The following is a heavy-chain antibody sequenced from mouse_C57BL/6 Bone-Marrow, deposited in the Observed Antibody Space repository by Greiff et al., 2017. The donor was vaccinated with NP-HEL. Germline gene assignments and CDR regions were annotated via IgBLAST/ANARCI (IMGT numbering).Heavy chain of an antibody. Sequence: EVKLVESGGGLVQPGGSLKLSCAASGFTFSDYGMAWVRQAPRKGPEWVAFISNLAYSIYYADTVTGRFTISRENAKNTLYLEMSSLRSEDTAMYYCARLYITTVVEVYAMDYWGQGTSVTVSS. D-gene: IGHD1-1*01. V-gene: IGHV5-15*04. CDR2: ISNLAYSI. J-gene: IGHJ4*01. CDR3: ARLYITTVVEVYAMDY. CDR1: GFTFSDYG.